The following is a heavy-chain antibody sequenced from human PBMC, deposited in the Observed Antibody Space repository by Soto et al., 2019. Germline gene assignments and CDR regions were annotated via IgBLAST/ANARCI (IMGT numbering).Heavy chain of an antibody. J-gene: IGHJ4*02. CDR3: AKDSYYNILTVPPFAY. CDR2: ISGSGGST. V-gene: IGHV3-23*01. D-gene: IGHD3-9*01. Sequence: PGGSLRLSCAASGFTFSSYAMSWVRQAPGKGLEWVSAISGSGGSTYYADSVKGRFTISRDNSKNTLYLQMNSLRAEDTAVYYCAKDSYYNILTVPPFAYWGQGTLVTVSS. CDR1: GFTFSSYA.